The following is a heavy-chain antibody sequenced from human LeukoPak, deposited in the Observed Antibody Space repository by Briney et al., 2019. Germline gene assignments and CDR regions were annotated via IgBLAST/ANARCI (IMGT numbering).Heavy chain of an antibody. Sequence: PGGSLRLSCAVSGFTFRTYGMHWVRQAPGKGLEWVAFIRYDGSNKYYADSVKGRFTISRDNSKNTLYLQMNSLRAEDTAVYYCAKDSQGWYVAAAGRRGYMDVWGKGTTVTISS. CDR2: IRYDGSNK. J-gene: IGHJ6*03. V-gene: IGHV3-30*02. CDR3: AKDSQGWYVAAAGRRGYMDV. D-gene: IGHD6-13*01. CDR1: GFTFRTYG.